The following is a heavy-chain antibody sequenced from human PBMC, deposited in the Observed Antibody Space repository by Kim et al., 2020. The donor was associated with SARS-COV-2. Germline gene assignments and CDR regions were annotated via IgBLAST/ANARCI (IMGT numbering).Heavy chain of an antibody. D-gene: IGHD2-8*01. J-gene: IGHJ6*02. CDR2: IGGSGGNI. CDR1: GFTFSNNA. CDR3: AKNINGYFYYGIDV. Sequence: GGSLRLSCGASGFTFSNNAMAWVRQAPGKGLEWVSSIGGSGGNIYYADSFKGRFTVSRDNSMNTLFLQMNSLRAADTAVYYCAKNINGYFYYGIDVWGQ. V-gene: IGHV3-23*01.